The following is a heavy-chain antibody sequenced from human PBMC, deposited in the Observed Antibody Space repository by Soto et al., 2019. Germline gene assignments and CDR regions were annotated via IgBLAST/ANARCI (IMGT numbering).Heavy chain of an antibody. V-gene: IGHV4-59*01. CDR2: IYYSGST. Sequence: SETLSLTCTVSGGSISGYYWSWIRQPPGKGLEYIGYIYYSGSTNYNPSLKSRVTISVDTSKNQFSLKLTSVTTADTAVYYCARGNDIILMTLDFCGQGTTVTVS. CDR1: GGSISGYY. J-gene: IGHJ6*02. CDR3: ARGNDIILMTLDF. D-gene: IGHD2-8*01.